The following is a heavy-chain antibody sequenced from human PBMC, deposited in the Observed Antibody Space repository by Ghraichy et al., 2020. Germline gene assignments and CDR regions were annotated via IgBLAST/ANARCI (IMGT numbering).Heavy chain of an antibody. V-gene: IGHV3-7*03. CDR3: AREGIQLWYNWFDP. CDR2: IKQDGSEK. CDR1: GFTFSSYW. Sequence: GGSLRLSCAASGFTFSSYWMSWVRQAPGKGLEWVANIKQDGSEKYYVDSVKGRFTISRDNAKNSLYLQMNSLRAEDTAVYYCAREGIQLWYNWFDPWGQGTLVTVSS. D-gene: IGHD5-18*01. J-gene: IGHJ5*02.